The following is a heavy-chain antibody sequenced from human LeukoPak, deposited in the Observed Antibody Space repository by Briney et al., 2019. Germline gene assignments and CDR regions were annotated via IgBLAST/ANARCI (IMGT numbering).Heavy chain of an antibody. Sequence: PGGSLRLSCAASGFTFSSYAMHWVRQAPGKGLEYVSAISSNGGSTYYANSVKGRFTISKNNSKNTLYLQMGSLRAEDMAVYYCARAGAVAAPDYWGQGTLVTVSS. V-gene: IGHV3-64*01. D-gene: IGHD2-15*01. CDR3: ARAGAVAAPDY. J-gene: IGHJ4*02. CDR2: ISSNGGST. CDR1: GFTFSSYA.